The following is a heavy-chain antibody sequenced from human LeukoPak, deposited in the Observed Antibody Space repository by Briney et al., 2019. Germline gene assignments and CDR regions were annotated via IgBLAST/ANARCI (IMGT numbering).Heavy chain of an antibody. V-gene: IGHV3-48*01. CDR1: GFTFSSYS. CDR2: ISSSSSSTI. Sequence: GGSLRLSCAASGFTFSSYSMNWVRQAPGKGLEWVSYISSSSSSTIYYADSVKGRFTISRDNAKNSLYLQMNSLRAEDTAVYYCARDHRPQYYYYYMDVWGKGTTVTVSS. CDR3: ARDHRPQYYYYYMDV. J-gene: IGHJ6*03. D-gene: IGHD1-14*01.